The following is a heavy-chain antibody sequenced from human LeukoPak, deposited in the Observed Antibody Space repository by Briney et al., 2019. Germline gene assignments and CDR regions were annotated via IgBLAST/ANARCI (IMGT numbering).Heavy chain of an antibody. J-gene: IGHJ6*02. D-gene: IGHD3-3*02. Sequence: GGSLRLSCAASGFSFRTYGMHWVRQAPGKGLGCVAFIRDDGTKKCYGDSVKGRFTISRDNSKKTLYLQMDSLRIEDTGVYYCAKVGLTFAGAMDVWGQGTTVTVTS. CDR1: GFSFRTYG. V-gene: IGHV3-30*02. CDR3: AKVGLTFAGAMDV. CDR2: IRDDGTKK.